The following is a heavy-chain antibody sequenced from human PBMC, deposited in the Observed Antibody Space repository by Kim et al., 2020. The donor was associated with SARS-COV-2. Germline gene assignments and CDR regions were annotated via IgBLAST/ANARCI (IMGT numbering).Heavy chain of an antibody. CDR3: ARDVVVVVAANYNYYYGMDV. V-gene: IGHV3-30*07. D-gene: IGHD2-15*01. J-gene: IGHJ6*02. Sequence: RFTISRDNSKNTLYLQMNSLRAEDTAVYYCARDVVVVVAANYNYYYGMDVWGQGTTVTVSS.